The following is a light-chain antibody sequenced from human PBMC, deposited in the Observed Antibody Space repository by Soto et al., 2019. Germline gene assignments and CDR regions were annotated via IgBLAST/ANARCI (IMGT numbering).Light chain of an antibody. V-gene: IGLV2-11*01. J-gene: IGLJ1*01. CDR1: SSEVGGYNY. CDR2: DVS. CDR3: CSYAGSYTLYV. Sequence: QSVLTQPRSVSGSPGQSVTISCTGTSSEVGGYNYVSWYQQHPGKAPKLIIYDVSERPSGVPDRFSGSKSGNTASLTISGLQADDEADYYCCSYAGSYTLYVFGTGTKVTVL.